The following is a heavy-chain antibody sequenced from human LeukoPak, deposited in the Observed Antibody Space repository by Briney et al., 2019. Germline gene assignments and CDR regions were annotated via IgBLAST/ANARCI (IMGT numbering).Heavy chain of an antibody. CDR3: ARGYSSSMLYYYYMDV. CDR2: INPNSGGT. D-gene: IGHD6-6*01. V-gene: IGHV1-2*02. CDR1: GYTFTGYY. J-gene: IGHJ6*03. Sequence: ASVKVSCKASGYTFTGYYMHWVRQAPGQGLEWMGWINPNSGGTNYAQKFQGRVTMTRDTSISTAYMELSRLRSEDTAVYYCARGYSSSMLYYYYMDVWGKGTTVTVSS.